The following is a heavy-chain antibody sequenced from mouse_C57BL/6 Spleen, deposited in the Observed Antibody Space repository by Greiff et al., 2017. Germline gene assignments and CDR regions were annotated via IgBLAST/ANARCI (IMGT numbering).Heavy chain of an antibody. CDR1: GFSLTSYG. V-gene: IGHV2-6*02. CDR2: IWSGGST. Sequence: VHLVESGPGLVAPSQSLSITCTVSGFSLTSYGVHWVRQPPGKGLEWLGLIWSGGSTTYNSALKSRLSISKDKSKSQVFLKKNSHHTDDTAMYYCARKEDYSDAFAYWGQGTLVTGAA. D-gene: IGHD2-12*01. CDR3: ARKEDYSDAFAY. J-gene: IGHJ3*01.